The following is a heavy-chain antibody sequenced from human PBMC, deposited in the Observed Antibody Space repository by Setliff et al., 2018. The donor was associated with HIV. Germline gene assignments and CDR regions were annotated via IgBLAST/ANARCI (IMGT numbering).Heavy chain of an antibody. CDR1: GDSTSTDY. Sequence: SETLSLTCTVSGDSTSTDYWTWIRQPPGKGLEWIGYIYNSASTSYNPSLKSRVTISVDTSKNQFSLKLSSVTAADTAVYHCARHSPSDYWGQGTLVTVSS. J-gene: IGHJ4*02. CDR2: IYNSAST. V-gene: IGHV4-59*08. CDR3: ARHSPSDY.